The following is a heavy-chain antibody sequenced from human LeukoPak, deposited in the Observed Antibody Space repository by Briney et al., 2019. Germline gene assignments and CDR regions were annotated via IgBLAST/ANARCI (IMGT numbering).Heavy chain of an antibody. D-gene: IGHD4-11*01. Sequence: SETLSLTCSVSGGPISTYYWSWIRQSPGKGLEWIGYFYNGWSTNYNPSLESRVTISADTSKNQVSLKLTSVTAADTAVYYCARRATTAVSGLYYFDYWGQGTLVTVSS. J-gene: IGHJ4*02. CDR1: GGPISTYY. V-gene: IGHV4-59*12. CDR2: FYNGWST. CDR3: ARRATTAVSGLYYFDY.